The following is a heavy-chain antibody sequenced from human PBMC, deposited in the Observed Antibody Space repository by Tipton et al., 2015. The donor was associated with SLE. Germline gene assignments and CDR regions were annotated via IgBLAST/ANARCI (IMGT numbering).Heavy chain of an antibody. CDR3: AREVIAARQGYYYYYMDV. V-gene: IGHV4-59*01. Sequence: LRLSCTVSGGSISSYYWSWIRQPPGKGLEWIGYIYYSGSTNYNPSLKSRVTTSVDTSKNQFSLKLSSVTAADTAVYYCAREVIAARQGYYYYYMDVWGKGTTVTVSS. CDR1: GGSISSYY. J-gene: IGHJ6*03. CDR2: IYYSGST. D-gene: IGHD6-6*01.